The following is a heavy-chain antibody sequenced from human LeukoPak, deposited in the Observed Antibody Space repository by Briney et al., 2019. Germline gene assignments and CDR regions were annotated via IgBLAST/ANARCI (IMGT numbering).Heavy chain of an antibody. J-gene: IGHJ4*02. CDR1: GFTFSSYE. D-gene: IGHD2-21*01. Sequence: PGGSLRLSCAASGFTFSSYEMNWVRQARGKELESVPYISSSGSTIYYADSVKGRVTISRDNAKNSLYLQMNSLRAEDTAVDYCARGTIIAHWGQGTLVTVSS. CDR2: ISSSGSTI. V-gene: IGHV3-48*03. CDR3: ARGTIIAH.